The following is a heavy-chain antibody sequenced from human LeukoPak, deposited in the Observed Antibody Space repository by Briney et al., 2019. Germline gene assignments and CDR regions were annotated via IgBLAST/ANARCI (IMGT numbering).Heavy chain of an antibody. CDR3: ARGEDFERYYLAY. Sequence: SETLSLTCTVSGGSISSGSYYWSWIRQPAGKGLEWIGRIYTSGSTNYNPSLKSRVTISVDTSKNQFSLKLTSVTAADTAVYFCARGEDFERYYLAYWGQGTLVTVSS. V-gene: IGHV4-61*02. CDR1: GGSISSGSYY. CDR2: IYTSGST. J-gene: IGHJ4*02. D-gene: IGHD3-9*01.